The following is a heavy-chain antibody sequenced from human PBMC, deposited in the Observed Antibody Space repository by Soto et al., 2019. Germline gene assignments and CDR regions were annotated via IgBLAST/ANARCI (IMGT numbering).Heavy chain of an antibody. Sequence: ASVKVAFNASGYTFTSYGIIWVRQAPGQGLEWMGWISAYNGNTNYAQKLQGRVTMTTDTSTSTAYMELRSLRSDDTAVYYCARDRNAYICGSYRQGTFDYWGQGTLVTVSS. CDR3: ARDRNAYICGSYRQGTFDY. J-gene: IGHJ4*02. CDR2: ISAYNGNT. CDR1: GYTFTSYG. D-gene: IGHD3-16*02. V-gene: IGHV1-18*01.